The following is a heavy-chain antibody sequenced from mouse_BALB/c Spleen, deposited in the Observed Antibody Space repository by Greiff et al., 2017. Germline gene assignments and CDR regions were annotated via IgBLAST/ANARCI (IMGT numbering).Heavy chain of an antibody. Sequence: EVQRVESGGDLVKPGGSLKLSCAASGFTFSSYGMSWVRQTPDKRLEWVATISSGGSYTYYPDSVKGRFTISRDNAKNTLYLQMSSLKSEDTAMYYCARLFITTVVATAMDYWGQGTSVTVSS. CDR2: ISSGGSYT. CDR3: ARLFITTVVATAMDY. D-gene: IGHD1-1*01. V-gene: IGHV5-6*01. J-gene: IGHJ4*01. CDR1: GFTFSSYG.